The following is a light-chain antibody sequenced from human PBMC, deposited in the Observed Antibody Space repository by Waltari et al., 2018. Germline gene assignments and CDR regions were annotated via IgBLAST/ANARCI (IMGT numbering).Light chain of an antibody. CDR3: QVWDDITDHRV. CDR2: NDR. Sequence: SYVLTQPPSLSVAPGQTATLTCGGDKIGLKSVHWYQQRPGRAPVLVVFNDRERPSGIPDRRSGSNSGNMATLAISRVELGDEADYYYQVWDDITDHRVFGGGTKLTVL. V-gene: IGLV3-21*02. J-gene: IGLJ3*02. CDR1: KIGLKS.